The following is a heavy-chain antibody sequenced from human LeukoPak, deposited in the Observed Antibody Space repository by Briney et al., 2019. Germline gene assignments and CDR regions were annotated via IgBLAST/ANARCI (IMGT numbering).Heavy chain of an antibody. CDR2: ISSSSPYI. CDR1: GFTFSDYS. Sequence: PGGSLRLSCAASGFTFSDYSMNWVRQAPGKGLEWVASISSSSPYIYYTDSVKGRFTISRDNAKNSLYLQMNSLRAEDTAVYYCAKDLHYGSADYWGQGTLVTVSS. D-gene: IGHD3-10*01. J-gene: IGHJ4*02. CDR3: AKDLHYGSADY. V-gene: IGHV3-21*01.